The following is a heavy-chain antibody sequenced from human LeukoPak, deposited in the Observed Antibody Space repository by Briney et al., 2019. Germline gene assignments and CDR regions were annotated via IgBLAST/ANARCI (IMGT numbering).Heavy chain of an antibody. CDR2: IYYSGST. V-gene: IGHV4-31*11. D-gene: IGHD5-18*01. Sequence: PSETLSLTCAVYGGPFSGYYWSWIRQHPGKGLEWIGYIYYSGSTYYNPSLKSRVTISVDTSKNQFSLKLSSVTAADTAVYYCARSIQLWLGAFDYWGQGTLVTVSS. CDR1: GGPFSGYY. CDR3: ARSIQLWLGAFDY. J-gene: IGHJ4*02.